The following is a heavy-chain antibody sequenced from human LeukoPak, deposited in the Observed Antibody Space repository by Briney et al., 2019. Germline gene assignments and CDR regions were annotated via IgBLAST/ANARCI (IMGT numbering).Heavy chain of an antibody. V-gene: IGHV3-30*03. D-gene: IGHD2-2*01. Sequence: AGGSLRLSCAASGFTFSSYGMHWVRQAPGKGLEWVAVISYDGSNKYYADSVKGRFTISRDNSKNTLYLQMNSLRAEDTAVYYCARNQGVVVPAARLEPAAGGGWGFSYYYYYMDVWGKGTTVTVSS. CDR2: ISYDGSNK. J-gene: IGHJ6*03. CDR1: GFTFSSYG. CDR3: ARNQGVVVPAARLEPAAGGGWGFSYYYYYMDV.